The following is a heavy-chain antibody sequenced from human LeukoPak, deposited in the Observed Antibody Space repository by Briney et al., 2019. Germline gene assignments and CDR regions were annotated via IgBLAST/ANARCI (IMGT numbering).Heavy chain of an antibody. J-gene: IGHJ4*02. CDR1: GGSISGTSW. V-gene: IGHV4-4*02. CDR2: ISLAGRT. D-gene: IGHD1-26*01. Sequence: PSETLSLTRGVSGGSISGTSWWSWVRQPPGQGLEWIGEISLAGRTNYNPSLNGRVTMSLDKSSNQLSLHLTSVTAADTATYFCSRESGPFCPFGYWGQGTLVIVSS. CDR3: SRESGPFCPFGY.